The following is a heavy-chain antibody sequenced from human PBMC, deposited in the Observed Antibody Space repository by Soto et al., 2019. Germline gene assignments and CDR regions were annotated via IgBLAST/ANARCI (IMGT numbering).Heavy chain of an antibody. CDR1: GGTFSSYT. CDR3: AIPYSSSSEALDY. CDR2: IIPILGIA. D-gene: IGHD6-6*01. V-gene: IGHV1-69*02. J-gene: IGHJ4*02. Sequence: SVKVSCKASGGTFSSYTISWVRQAPGQGLEWMGRIIPILGIANYAQKFQGRVTITADKSTSTAYMELSSLRSEDTAVYYCAIPYSSSSEALDYWGQGTLVTVSS.